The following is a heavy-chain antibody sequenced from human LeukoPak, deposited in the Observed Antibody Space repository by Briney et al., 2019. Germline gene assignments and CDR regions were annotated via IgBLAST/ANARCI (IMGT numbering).Heavy chain of an antibody. Sequence: ASVKVSCKASGYTFTSYDINWVRQATGQGLEWMGWVNPNSGNTGYAQKFQGRVTITRNTSISTAYLELRSLRSEDTAVYYCARGDFWSGYSNYYYMDVWGKGTTVTVSS. J-gene: IGHJ6*03. CDR1: GYTFTSYD. CDR3: ARGDFWSGYSNYYYMDV. D-gene: IGHD3-3*01. CDR2: VNPNSGNT. V-gene: IGHV1-8*01.